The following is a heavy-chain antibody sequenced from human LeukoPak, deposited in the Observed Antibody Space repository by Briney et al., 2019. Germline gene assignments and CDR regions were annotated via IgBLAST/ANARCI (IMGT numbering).Heavy chain of an antibody. Sequence: ASVKVPCKXSGYTFTGYYMHWVRQAPGQGLEWMGRINPNSGGTNYAQKFQGRVTMTRDTSISTAYTELSRLRSDDTAVYYCASQGPHYDFWSGYSNWFDPWGQGTLVTVSS. V-gene: IGHV1-2*06. CDR2: INPNSGGT. CDR1: GYTFTGYY. CDR3: ASQGPHYDFWSGYSNWFDP. J-gene: IGHJ5*02. D-gene: IGHD3-3*01.